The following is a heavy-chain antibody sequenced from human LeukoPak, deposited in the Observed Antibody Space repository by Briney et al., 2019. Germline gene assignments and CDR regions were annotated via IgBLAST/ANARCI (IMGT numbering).Heavy chain of an antibody. Sequence: PGGSLRLSCAASGFTFINAWMSWVRQAPGKGLEWVGRIKSRADGGTTDYAAPVKGRFTISRDNSKNTLQMNSLKTEDTAVYYCTTEYEGSGSAFDIWGQGTMVTVS. J-gene: IGHJ3*02. D-gene: IGHD1-26*01. CDR3: TTEYEGSGSAFDI. CDR1: GFTFINAW. CDR2: IKSRADGGTT. V-gene: IGHV3-15*01.